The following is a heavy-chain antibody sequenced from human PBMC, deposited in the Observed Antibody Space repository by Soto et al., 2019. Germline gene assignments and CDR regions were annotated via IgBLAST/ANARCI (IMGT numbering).Heavy chain of an antibody. J-gene: IGHJ4*02. CDR3: ARVTEGYGDYTYYFDY. Sequence: EVQLVESGGGLVQPGGSLRLSCAASGFTFSSYWMSWVRQAPGKGLEWVANIKQDGSEKYYVDSVKGRFTISRDNAKNXLYLQMNSLRAEDTAVYYCARVTEGYGDYTYYFDYWGQGTLVTVFS. CDR2: IKQDGSEK. D-gene: IGHD4-17*01. V-gene: IGHV3-7*01. CDR1: GFTFSSYW.